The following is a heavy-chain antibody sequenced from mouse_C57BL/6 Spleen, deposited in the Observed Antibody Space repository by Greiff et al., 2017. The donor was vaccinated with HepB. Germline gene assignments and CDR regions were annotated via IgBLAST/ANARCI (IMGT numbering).Heavy chain of an antibody. Sequence: EVMLVEPEGGLVQPGSSMKLSCTASGFTFSDYYMAWVRQVPEKGLEWVANINYDGSSTYYLDSLKSRFIISRDNATNILYLQMSRLKSEDTATYCCARGNDGSDYYAMDYWGQGTSVTVSS. V-gene: IGHV5-16*01. CDR2: INYDGSST. CDR1: GFTFSDYY. D-gene: IGHD1-1*01. J-gene: IGHJ4*01. CDR3: ARGNDGSDYYAMDY.